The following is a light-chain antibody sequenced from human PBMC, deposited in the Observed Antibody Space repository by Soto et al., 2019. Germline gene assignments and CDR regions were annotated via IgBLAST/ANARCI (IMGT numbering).Light chain of an antibody. CDR1: SYNIGAGYD. Sequence: QSVLTQPPSVSGAPGQRVTISCTGSSYNIGAGYDVHWYQQLPGTAPKLLSYGNSNRPSGVPDRFSGSKSGTSASLAITGLQAEDEADYYCQSYDSSLSGSMVFGGGTKLTVL. J-gene: IGLJ2*01. CDR2: GNS. V-gene: IGLV1-40*01. CDR3: QSYDSSLSGSMV.